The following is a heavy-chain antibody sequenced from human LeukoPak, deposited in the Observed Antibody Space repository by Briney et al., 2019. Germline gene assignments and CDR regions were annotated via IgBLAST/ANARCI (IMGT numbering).Heavy chain of an antibody. V-gene: IGHV4-39*07. CDR3: AGERGEEYSSGWYKTNYFYN. CDR1: GDSFTSVTDY. Sequence: SETLSLTCTVSGDSFTSVTDYWAWIRQAPGKRLEWIASGDYSGGTYYNPSLESRVAISADMSKNQISLKLTSVTGADTAVYYCAGERGEEYSSGWYKTNYFYNWGQGIRVTVSS. CDR2: GDYSGGT. J-gene: IGHJ4*02. D-gene: IGHD6-19*01.